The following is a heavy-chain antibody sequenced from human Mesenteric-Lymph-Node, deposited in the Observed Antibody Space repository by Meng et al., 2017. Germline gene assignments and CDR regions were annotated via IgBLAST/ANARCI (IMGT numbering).Heavy chain of an antibody. J-gene: IGHJ4*02. D-gene: IGHD6-19*01. Sequence: RLQESGPGLVNPSQTLARTCTFCGGSMSSDGYYWNWIRQHRGKGLEWIGYIYYSGNTYYNPSLKGRVTISLDTSKNQFSLRLSSVTAADTAVYYCARSKAALAGYYFDYWGLGALVTVSS. CDR3: ARSKAALAGYYFDY. CDR2: IYYSGNT. V-gene: IGHV4-31*03. CDR1: GGSMSSDGYY.